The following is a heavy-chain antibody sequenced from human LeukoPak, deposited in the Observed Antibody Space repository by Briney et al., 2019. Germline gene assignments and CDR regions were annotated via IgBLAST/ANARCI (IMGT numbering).Heavy chain of an antibody. J-gene: IGHJ5*02. CDR3: ARDGYDFWSGYRWWFDP. D-gene: IGHD3-3*01. Sequence: ASVKVSCKASGYTFTSYGISWVRQAPGQGLEWMGWISAYNGNTNYAQKLQGRVTMTTDTSTSTAYMELRSLRSDDTAVYYCARDGYDFWSGYRWWFDPWGQGTLVTVSS. V-gene: IGHV1-18*01. CDR2: ISAYNGNT. CDR1: GYTFTSYG.